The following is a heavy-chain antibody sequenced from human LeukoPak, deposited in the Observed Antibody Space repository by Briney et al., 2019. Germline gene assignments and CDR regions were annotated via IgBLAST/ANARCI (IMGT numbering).Heavy chain of an antibody. V-gene: IGHV3-74*01. D-gene: IGHD6-6*01. J-gene: IGHJ3*02. CDR2: TSTDGSST. Sequence: HTGGSLRLSCAASGFTFSSYWMHWVRQAPGKGLVWVSRTSTDGSSTNSADSVKGRFTISRDNAKNTLYLQMNSLRAEDTAVYYCVREYSSSSGRAFDIWGQGTMVTVSP. CDR1: GFTFSSYW. CDR3: VREYSSSSGRAFDI.